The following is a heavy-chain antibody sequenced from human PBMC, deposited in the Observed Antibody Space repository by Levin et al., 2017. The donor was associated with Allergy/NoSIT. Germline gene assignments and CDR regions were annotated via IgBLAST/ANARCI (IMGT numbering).Heavy chain of an antibody. V-gene: IGHV4-59*01. CDR2: IYYSGST. CDR3: ARAVGYNPIDY. Sequence: PSETLSLTCTVSGGSISSYYWSWIRQPPGKGLEWIGYIYYSGSTNYTPSLPRLLPISVDTSKNQFSLKLSSVTAADTAVYYCARAVGYNPIDYWGQGTLVTVSS. J-gene: IGHJ4*02. D-gene: IGHD4-23*01. CDR1: GGSISSYY.